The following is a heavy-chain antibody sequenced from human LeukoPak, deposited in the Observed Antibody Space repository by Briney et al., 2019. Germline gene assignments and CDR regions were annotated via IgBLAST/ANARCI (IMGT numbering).Heavy chain of an antibody. CDR1: GFTFSSYW. Sequence: PGGSLRLSCAASGFTFSSYWMRWVRQAPGKGLVWVSRINSDGSSTSYADSVKGRFTISRDNAKNTLYLQMNSLRAEDTAVYYCAKDSYRYCSSTSCYPFDYWGQGTLVTVSS. J-gene: IGHJ4*02. D-gene: IGHD2-2*01. CDR3: AKDSYRYCSSTSCYPFDY. CDR2: INSDGSST. V-gene: IGHV3-74*01.